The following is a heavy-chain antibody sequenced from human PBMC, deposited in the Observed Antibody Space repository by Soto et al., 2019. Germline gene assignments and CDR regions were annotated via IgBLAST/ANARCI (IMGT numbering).Heavy chain of an antibody. CDR1: GGTFGSYA. J-gene: IGHJ6*01. CDR3: ARSQGSSTSLEIYYYYYYGMEV. D-gene: IGHD2-2*01. CDR2: IIPIPGTA. V-gene: IGHV1-69*06. Sequence: QVQLVQSGAEVKKPGSSVKVSCKASGGTFGSYAISWVRQAPGQGLEWMGGIIPIPGTANYAQKFQGRVTIAADKSTSTAYMVLSSLRSEETAVYYCARSQGSSTSLEIYYYYYYGMEVWGQGTTVTVSS.